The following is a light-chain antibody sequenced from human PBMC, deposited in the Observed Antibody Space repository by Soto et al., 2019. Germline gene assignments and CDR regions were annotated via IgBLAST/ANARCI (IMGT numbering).Light chain of an antibody. V-gene: IGKV2-28*01. CDR2: LGS. Sequence: DIVMTQSPLSLPVTPGEPASISCRSSQSLLQSKGYKYLDWYLQKPGQSPQLLIYLGSNRASGVPDRFSGSGSGTDFTLKISRVEAEDVRVYYCMHVLQTPLTFGGGTKVEIK. CDR3: MHVLQTPLT. CDR1: QSLLQSKGYKY. J-gene: IGKJ4*01.